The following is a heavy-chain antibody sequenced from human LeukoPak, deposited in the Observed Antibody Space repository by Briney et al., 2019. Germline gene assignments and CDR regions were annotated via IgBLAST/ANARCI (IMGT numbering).Heavy chain of an antibody. CDR3: ARRWLNNWFDP. D-gene: IGHD6-19*01. J-gene: IGHJ5*02. Sequence: GESLKISCKGSGYSFTTYWIGWVRQMPGKGLEWMGIIYPSDSDTRYSPSFQGQVTISADKSISTAYLQWSSLKASDTAMYYCARRWLNNWFDPWGQGTLVTVSS. CDR1: GYSFTTYW. CDR2: IYPSDSDT. V-gene: IGHV5-51*01.